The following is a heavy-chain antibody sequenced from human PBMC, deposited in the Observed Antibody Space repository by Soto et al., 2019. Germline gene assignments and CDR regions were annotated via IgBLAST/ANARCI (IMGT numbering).Heavy chain of an antibody. D-gene: IGHD3-3*01. Sequence: QVQLVQSGAEVKKPGASVKVSCKASGYTFTSYGISWVRQAPGQGLEWMGWISAYNGNTNYAQKLQGRVTMTTDTSTSTAYMKLRSLRSDDTAVYYCARSATKIKWSGLRSYYYYYYYMDVWGKGTTVTVSS. CDR1: GYTFTSYG. CDR3: ARSATKIKWSGLRSYYYYYYYMDV. V-gene: IGHV1-18*01. CDR2: ISAYNGNT. J-gene: IGHJ6*03.